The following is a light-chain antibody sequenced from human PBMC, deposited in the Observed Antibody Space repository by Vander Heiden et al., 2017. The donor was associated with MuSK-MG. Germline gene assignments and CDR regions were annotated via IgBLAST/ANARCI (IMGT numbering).Light chain of an antibody. CDR1: SSDVGGYNY. Sequence: SALTQTASVSESPGQSITISCTGTSSDVGGYNYVHWYQQHPGKATTLIIYDVSNRPSGVPTRFSGSKSGNTASLTISGLQAEDEADYYCSSYTSSSTFWVFGGGTKLTVL. CDR3: SSYTSSSTFWV. J-gene: IGLJ3*02. CDR2: DVS. V-gene: IGLV2-14*01.